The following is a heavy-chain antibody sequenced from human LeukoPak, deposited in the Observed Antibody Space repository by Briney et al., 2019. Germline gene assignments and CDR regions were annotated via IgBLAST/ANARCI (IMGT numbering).Heavy chain of an antibody. CDR3: AKDVDWLVDH. J-gene: IGHJ4*02. Sequence: GGSLRLLCAASGFTLNSYVMRGLRQASGKGLEGGSGLIGSGRSTYSADYVKGRCTISRDNSKTTLHPQMNSLRAEDTAVYYCAKDVDWLVDHWGQGTLVTVSS. D-gene: IGHD3/OR15-3a*01. CDR1: GFTLNSYV. CDR2: LIGSGRST. V-gene: IGHV3-23*01.